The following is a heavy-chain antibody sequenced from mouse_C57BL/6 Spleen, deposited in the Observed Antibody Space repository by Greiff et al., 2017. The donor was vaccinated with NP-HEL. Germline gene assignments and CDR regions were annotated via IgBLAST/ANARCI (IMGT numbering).Heavy chain of an antibody. J-gene: IGHJ3*01. CDR1: GYTFTSYW. CDR2: INPSNGGP. V-gene: IGHV1-53*01. CDR3: ARDPWGFAY. D-gene: IGHD4-1*01. Sequence: QVQLQQPGTELVKPGASVKLSCKASGYTFTSYWMHLVQQWPGQGLEWFGNINPSNGGPNYNAKFKCKATLTVDKSSSTAYMQLSSLTSEDSAVYYCARDPWGFAYWGQGTLVTVSA.